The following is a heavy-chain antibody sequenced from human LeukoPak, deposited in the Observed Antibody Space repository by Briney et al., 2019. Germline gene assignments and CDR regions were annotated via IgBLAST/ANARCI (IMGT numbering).Heavy chain of an antibody. CDR2: ISSSSSYI. CDR3: AIIAVAGTGAFDI. Sequence: GGSLRLSCAASGFTFSSYSMNWVRQAPGKGLEWVSSISSSSSYIYYADSVKGRFTISRDNAKNSLYLQMNSLRAEDTAVYYCAIIAVAGTGAFDIWGQGTMVTVSS. D-gene: IGHD6-19*01. V-gene: IGHV3-21*01. J-gene: IGHJ3*02. CDR1: GFTFSSYS.